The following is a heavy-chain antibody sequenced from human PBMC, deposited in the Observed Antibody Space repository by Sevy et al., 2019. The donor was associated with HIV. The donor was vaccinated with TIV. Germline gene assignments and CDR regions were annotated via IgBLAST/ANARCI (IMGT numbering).Heavy chain of an antibody. CDR1: GGSFSGYY. CDR2: INHSGST. J-gene: IGHJ6*02. Sequence: SETLSLTCAVYGGSFSGYYWSWIRQPPGKGLEWIGEINHSGSTNYNPSLKSRVTISVDTSKNQFSLKLGSVTAADTAVYYCARGGIAATYRYYYYGMDVWGQGTTVTVSS. CDR3: ARGGIAATYRYYYYGMDV. V-gene: IGHV4-34*01. D-gene: IGHD6-13*01.